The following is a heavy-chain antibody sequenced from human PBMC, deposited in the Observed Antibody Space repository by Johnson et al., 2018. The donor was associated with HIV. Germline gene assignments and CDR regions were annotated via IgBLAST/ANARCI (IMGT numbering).Heavy chain of an antibody. J-gene: IGHJ3*02. Sequence: QVQLVESGGGVVKPGRSLRLSCVASGFTFSTSGMHWVRQAPGKGLEWVAVIWYDGSTKYSAASVKGRLTISRDNSKNTLFLQMDILRPEDPAVYYGAKDLPVDGHGHGAFDIWGQGTMVTVSS. CDR3: AKDLPVDGHGHGAFDI. V-gene: IGHV3-33*06. CDR1: GFTFSTSG. CDR2: IWYDGSTK. D-gene: IGHD2-8*01.